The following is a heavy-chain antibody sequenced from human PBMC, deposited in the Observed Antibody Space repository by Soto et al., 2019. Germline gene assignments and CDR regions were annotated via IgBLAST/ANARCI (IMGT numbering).Heavy chain of an antibody. CDR2: INPSSGGT. D-gene: IGHD2-2*01. Sequence: ASLQVSCKASGYTFTSYYIHWVRQAPGQGLEWMAWINPSSGGTKYAQKFQGRVTMTTDTSTSTAYMELRSLRSDDTAVYYCARDTHIVVVPAALEGFDYWGQGTLVNVSS. CDR1: GYTFTSYY. V-gene: IGHV1-2*02. CDR3: ARDTHIVVVPAALEGFDY. J-gene: IGHJ4*02.